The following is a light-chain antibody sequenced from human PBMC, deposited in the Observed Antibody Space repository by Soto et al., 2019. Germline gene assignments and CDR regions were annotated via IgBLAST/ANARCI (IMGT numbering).Light chain of an antibody. Sequence: DNHRAPSPSTPAGILGGRVTHTCLASQSISSWLAWYQQKPGKAPKVLIYAASSLQSGVPSRFSGSGSGTDFTLTITSLHPEDFATYYCQQTYTTPITFGQGTRLEIK. CDR1: QSISSW. V-gene: IGKV1-39*01. J-gene: IGKJ5*01. CDR2: AAS. CDR3: QQTYTTPIT.